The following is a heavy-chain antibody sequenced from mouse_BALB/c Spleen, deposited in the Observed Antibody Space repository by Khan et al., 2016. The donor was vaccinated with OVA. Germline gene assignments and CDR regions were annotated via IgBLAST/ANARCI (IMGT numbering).Heavy chain of an antibody. D-gene: IGHD1-1*01. CDR2: TNPTNGRT. CDR1: GYTFTSYW. J-gene: IGHJ2*01. Sequence: VQLQQSGAELVKAGASVKMSCKASGYTFTSYWMHWVKQRLGQGLEWFAETNPTNGRTYYNEKFKSKATLTVDKSSSKAYMLLSGPTFEGSAVYYYARIKKIVATYFDYWGQGTTLTVSS. V-gene: IGHV1S81*02. CDR3: ARIKKIVATYFDY.